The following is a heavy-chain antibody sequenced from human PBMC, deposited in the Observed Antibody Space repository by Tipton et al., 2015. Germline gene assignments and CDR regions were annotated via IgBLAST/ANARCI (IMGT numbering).Heavy chain of an antibody. J-gene: IGHJ4*02. CDR3: ARDSSVWYPYFDF. CDR1: GYTFTSHG. Sequence: QLVQSGAEVKKPGASVTVSCKASGYTFTSHGISWVRQAPGQGLEWMGWISVYNGNTNYAQKFQGRVTVTTDTSTSTAYMELRSLRPDDTAVYYCARDSSVWYPYFDFWGQGTLVTVSS. CDR2: ISVYNGNT. V-gene: IGHV1-18*01. D-gene: IGHD6-13*01.